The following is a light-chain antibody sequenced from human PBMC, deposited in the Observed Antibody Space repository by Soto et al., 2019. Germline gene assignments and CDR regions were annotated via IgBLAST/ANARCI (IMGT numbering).Light chain of an antibody. J-gene: IGKJ2*01. Sequence: EIVLTQSPATLSLSPGERASLSCRASQSLSSYVAWYQQKPGQAPRLLIYDASTRAAGIPARFSGAGSGTDFTLTISSLELEDFAVYYCQQRSHWQYTFGQGTKLEIK. CDR1: QSLSSY. CDR2: DAS. V-gene: IGKV3-11*01. CDR3: QQRSHWQYT.